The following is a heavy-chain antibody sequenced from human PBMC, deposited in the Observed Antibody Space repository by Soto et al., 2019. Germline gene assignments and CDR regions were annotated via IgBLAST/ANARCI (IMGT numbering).Heavy chain of an antibody. J-gene: IGHJ4*02. V-gene: IGHV5-10-1*01. CDR1: GYSFTSYW. Sequence: GESLKISCKGSGYSFTSYWISWVRQMPGKGLEWMGRIDPSDSYTNYSPSFRGHVTISADKSISTAYLQWSSLKASDTAMYYCATARVDIVARNRDYWGQGTLVTVSS. CDR2: IDPSDSYT. D-gene: IGHD5-12*01. CDR3: ATARVDIVARNRDY.